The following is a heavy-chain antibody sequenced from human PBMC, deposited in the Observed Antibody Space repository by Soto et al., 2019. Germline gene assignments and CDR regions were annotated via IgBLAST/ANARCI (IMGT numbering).Heavy chain of an antibody. D-gene: IGHD6-19*01. Sequence: QITLKESGPTLVRPTQTLTLTCAFSGLSLSTSGVGVGWSRQPPGKALEWLAVIYWDYSKHSSQSLRSRLTITKDTTRSRVALTMTNMDPRGTVTYYCTHKGQEGWPIDYGGEGTQVTVSS. CDR1: GLSLSTSGVG. CDR3: THKGQEGWPIDY. V-gene: IGHV2-5*02. CDR2: IYWDYSK. J-gene: IGHJ4*02.